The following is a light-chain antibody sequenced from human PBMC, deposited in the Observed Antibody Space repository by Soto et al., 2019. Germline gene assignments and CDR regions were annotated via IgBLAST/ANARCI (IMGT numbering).Light chain of an antibody. V-gene: IGKV3-20*01. CDR3: QQYGNVPQIT. CDR1: QSVRNSY. J-gene: IGKJ5*01. Sequence: IVLPQSPGPLSLSPGERSTLSCMASQSVRNSYLAWYQQKPGQAPRLLMSGASSRSTGIPDRFSGNGSGTDFTLTISRLEPEDFAVYYCQQYGNVPQITFGQGTRLEVK. CDR2: GAS.